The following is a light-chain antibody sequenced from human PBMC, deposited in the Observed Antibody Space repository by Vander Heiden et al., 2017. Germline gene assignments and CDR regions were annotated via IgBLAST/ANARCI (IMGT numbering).Light chain of an antibody. CDR1: ALANQF. V-gene: IGLV3-25*03. CDR3: QTADSSGNPWV. CDR2: NYI. J-gene: IGLJ3*02. Sequence: SYELTQPPSVSVSPGQTARITCSGDALANQFAYWYQQKPGQAPVLVIYNYIASPSGIPERFSGSSSGTTVTLTITGVQAEDEADYYCQTADSSGNPWVFGGGTKLTAL.